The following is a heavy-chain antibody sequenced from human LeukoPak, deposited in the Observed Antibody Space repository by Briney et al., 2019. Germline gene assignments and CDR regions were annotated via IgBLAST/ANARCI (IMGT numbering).Heavy chain of an antibody. CDR1: GCTLRSNY. D-gene: IGHD2/OR15-2a*01. Sequence: PGGSLRLSCVASGCTLRSNYMSWVRQAPGKGLEWVSLLYSDGSTFYGDSVKGRFTISRDNSKNTVYLQMNSLRGEDTAVYYCARDSSSFPNYFDYWGQGTLVTVSS. CDR2: LYSDGST. J-gene: IGHJ4*02. V-gene: IGHV3-53*01. CDR3: ARDSSSFPNYFDY.